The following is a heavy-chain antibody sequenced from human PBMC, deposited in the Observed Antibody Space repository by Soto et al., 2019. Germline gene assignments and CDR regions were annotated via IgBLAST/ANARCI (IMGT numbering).Heavy chain of an antibody. CDR1: GFTFSNYA. J-gene: IGHJ4*02. V-gene: IGHV3-23*01. D-gene: IGHD2-8*01. CDR2: ISGSGDFT. Sequence: GSLRLSCAASGFTFSNYAMSWVRQAPGKGLEWVSSISGSGDFTSYTDSVKGRFTISRDNSRNTLYLQVNSLRAEDAAVYYCADGGEWSFNFGYWGQGTPVTVSS. CDR3: ADGGEWSFNFGY.